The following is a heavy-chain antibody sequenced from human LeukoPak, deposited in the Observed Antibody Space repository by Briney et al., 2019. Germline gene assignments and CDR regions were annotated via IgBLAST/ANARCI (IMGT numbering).Heavy chain of an antibody. CDR3: ARGSYDSSGYLDY. V-gene: IGHV4-39*01. D-gene: IGHD3-22*01. CDR1: GGSISSSSYY. J-gene: IGHJ4*02. Sequence: SETLSLTCTVSGGSISSSSYYWGWIRQPPGKGLEWIGSIYYSGSTYYNPSLKSRVTISVDTSKNQFSLKLSSVTAADTAVYYCARGSYDSSGYLDYWGQGTLVTVSS. CDR2: IYYSGST.